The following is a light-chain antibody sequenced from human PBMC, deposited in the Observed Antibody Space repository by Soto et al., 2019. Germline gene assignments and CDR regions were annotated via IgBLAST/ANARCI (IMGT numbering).Light chain of an antibody. CDR1: QSISSW. Sequence: DIQMTQSPSTLSASVGDRVTITCRASQSISSWLAWYQQKPGKAPNHLIYKASSLESGGPSRFSGCGSGTDFTLTISSLQPDDFATYYCQQYNSYPLPFGGGAKVEIK. J-gene: IGKJ4*01. CDR2: KAS. CDR3: QQYNSYPLP. V-gene: IGKV1-5*03.